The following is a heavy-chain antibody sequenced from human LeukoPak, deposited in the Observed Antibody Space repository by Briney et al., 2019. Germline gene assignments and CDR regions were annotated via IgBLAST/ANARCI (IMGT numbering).Heavy chain of an antibody. CDR3: AREYYDSSDYPRQHYFDY. J-gene: IGHJ4*02. D-gene: IGHD3-22*01. V-gene: IGHV3-33*01. Sequence: PGRSLRLSCAASGFTFITYGMHWVRQAPGKGLEWVALIWYDGSYKYYADSVKGRFTISRDNSKNTLYLQMNSPRAEDTAAYYCAREYYDSSDYPRQHYFDYWGQGTLVTVSS. CDR1: GFTFITYG. CDR2: IWYDGSYK.